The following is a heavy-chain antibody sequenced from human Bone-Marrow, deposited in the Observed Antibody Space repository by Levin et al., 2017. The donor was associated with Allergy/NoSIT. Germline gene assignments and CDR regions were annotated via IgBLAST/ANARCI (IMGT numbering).Heavy chain of an antibody. J-gene: IGHJ6*02. Sequence: ETLSLTCATSDFPFSTYGMAWVRQAPGKGLEWVASITSTSKYIHYADSVKGRFTISRDNANNSLSLQMNRLRGEDTAVYYCARAAGAAGRGGMDVWGQGTTVTVSS. D-gene: IGHD6-13*01. V-gene: IGHV3-21*01. CDR2: ITSTSKYI. CDR3: ARAAGAAGRGGMDV. CDR1: DFPFSTYG.